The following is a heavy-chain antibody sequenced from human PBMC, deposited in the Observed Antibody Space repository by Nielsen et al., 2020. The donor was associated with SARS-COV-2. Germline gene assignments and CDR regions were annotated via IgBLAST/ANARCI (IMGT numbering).Heavy chain of an antibody. Sequence: SETLSLTCTVSGGSISSSSYYWGWIRQPPGKGLEWIGSIYYSGSTYYNPSLKSRVTISVDTSKNQFSLKLSSVTAADTAVYYCARQKGGRELWTTGQYYFDYWGQGTLVTVSS. J-gene: IGHJ4*02. CDR3: ARQKGGRELWTTGQYYFDY. D-gene: IGHD1-26*01. CDR2: IYYSGST. V-gene: IGHV4-39*01. CDR1: GGSISSSSYY.